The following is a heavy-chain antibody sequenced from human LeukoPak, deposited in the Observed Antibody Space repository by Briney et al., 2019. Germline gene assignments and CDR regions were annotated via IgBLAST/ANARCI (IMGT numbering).Heavy chain of an antibody. CDR1: GFTFSSYW. J-gene: IGHJ4*02. V-gene: IGHV3-7*03. Sequence: PGGSLRLSCAASGFTFSSYWMSWVRQAPGKGLEWVANIKQDGSEKYYVDSVKGRFTISRDNAKNSLYLQMNSLRAEDTAVYYCAKEVMYRSSSGSYYKVSYFDYWGQGTLVTVSS. D-gene: IGHD3-10*01. CDR3: AKEVMYRSSSGSYYKVSYFDY. CDR2: IKQDGSEK.